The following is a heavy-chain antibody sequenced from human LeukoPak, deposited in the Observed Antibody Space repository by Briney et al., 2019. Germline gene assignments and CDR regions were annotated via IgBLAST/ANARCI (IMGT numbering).Heavy chain of an antibody. CDR3: ARSLRTVVPDDY. D-gene: IGHD4-23*01. CDR1: GGSISSSSYY. CDR2: IYYSGST. J-gene: IGHJ4*02. V-gene: IGHV4-39*07. Sequence: SETLSLTCTVSGGSISSSSYYWGWIRQPPGKGPEWIGSIYYSGSTYYNPSLKSRVTISVDTSKNQFSLKLSSVTAADTAVYYCARSLRTVVPDDYWGQGTLVTVSS.